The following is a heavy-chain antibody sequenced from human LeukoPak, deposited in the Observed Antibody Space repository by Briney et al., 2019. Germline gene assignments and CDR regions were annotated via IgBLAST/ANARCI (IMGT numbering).Heavy chain of an antibody. J-gene: IGHJ6*03. V-gene: IGHV4-34*01. CDR2: INHSGST. CDR1: GGSFSGYY. Sequence: SETLSLTCAVYGGSFSGYYWSWIRQPPGKGLEWIGEINHSGSTNYNPSLKSRVTISVDTSKNQFSLKLSSVTAADTAVYYCAGGPYSSSWYGINYYYYYYMDVWGKGTTVTVSS. CDR3: AGGPYSSSWYGINYYYYYYMDV. D-gene: IGHD6-13*01.